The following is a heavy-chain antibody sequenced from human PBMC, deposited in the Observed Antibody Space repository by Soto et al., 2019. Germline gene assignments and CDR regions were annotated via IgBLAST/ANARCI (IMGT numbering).Heavy chain of an antibody. D-gene: IGHD1-20*01. V-gene: IGHV1-69*12. CDR1: GGTFSSYA. CDR2: IIPIFGTA. CDR3: ARRYKRDYYYGMDV. Sequence: QVQLVQSGAEVKKPGSSVKVSCKASGGTFSSYAISWVRQAPGQGREWMGGIIPIFGTANYAQKFQGRGTITADESTSTAYMELSSLRSEDTAVYYCARRYKRDYYYGMDVWGQGTTVTVSS. J-gene: IGHJ6*02.